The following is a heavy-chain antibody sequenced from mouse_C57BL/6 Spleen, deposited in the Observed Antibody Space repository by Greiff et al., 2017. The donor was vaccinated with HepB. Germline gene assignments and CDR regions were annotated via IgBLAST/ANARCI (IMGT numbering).Heavy chain of an antibody. CDR1: GYTFTGYW. CDR2: ILPGSGST. V-gene: IGHV1-9*01. CDR3: ARHYYGSSYAMDY. J-gene: IGHJ4*01. D-gene: IGHD1-1*01. Sequence: QVQLQQSGAELMKPGASVKLSCKATGYTFTGYWIEWVKQRPGHGLEWIGEILPGSGSTNYNEKFKGKATFTADTSSNTAYMQRSSLTTEDSAIYYCARHYYGSSYAMDYWGQGTSVTVSS.